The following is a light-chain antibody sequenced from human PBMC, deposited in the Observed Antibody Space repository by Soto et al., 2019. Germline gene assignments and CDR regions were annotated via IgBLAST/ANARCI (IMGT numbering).Light chain of an antibody. J-gene: IGKJ5*01. Sequence: EIVFTQYPGTLSLSPGERYTLSCRASQSVSSNYLAWYQQSPGQAPRLLIYGASSRATGIPDRLSGSGSGTDFTLNISRLEPEDFATYYCQQANSFPITVGPGTRLEIK. CDR2: GAS. CDR3: QQANSFPIT. CDR1: QSVSSNY. V-gene: IGKV3-20*01.